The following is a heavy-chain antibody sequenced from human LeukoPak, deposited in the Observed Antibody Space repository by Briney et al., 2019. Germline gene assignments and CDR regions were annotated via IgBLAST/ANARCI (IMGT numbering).Heavy chain of an antibody. V-gene: IGHV3-21*01. Sequence: GGSLRLSCAASGFTFSSYSMNWVRQAPGKGLEWVSSISSSSSYIYYADSVKGRFTISRDNAKNSLYLQMNSLRAEDTAEYYCARAPYCSSTSCYDDYWGQGTLVTVSS. CDR3: ARAPYCSSTSCYDDY. D-gene: IGHD2-2*01. J-gene: IGHJ4*02. CDR1: GFTFSSYS. CDR2: ISSSSSYI.